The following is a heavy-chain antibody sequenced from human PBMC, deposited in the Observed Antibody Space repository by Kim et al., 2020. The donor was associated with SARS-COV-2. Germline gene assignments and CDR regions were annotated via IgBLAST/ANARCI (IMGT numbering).Heavy chain of an antibody. V-gene: IGHV3-66*01. CDR3: ARDRRAAAGTRPYYYYYYGMDV. J-gene: IGHJ6*02. D-gene: IGHD6-13*01. CDR2: IYSGGST. Sequence: GGSLRLSCAASGFTVSSNYMSWVRQAPGKGLEWVSVIYSGGSTYYADSVKGRFTISRDNSKNTLYLQMNSLRAEDTAVYYCARDRRAAAGTRPYYYYYYGMDVWGQGTTVTVSS. CDR1: GFTVSSNY.